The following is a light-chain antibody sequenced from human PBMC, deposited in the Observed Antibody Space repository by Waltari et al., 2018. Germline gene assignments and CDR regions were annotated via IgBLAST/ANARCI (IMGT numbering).Light chain of an antibody. V-gene: IGKV1-33*01. Sequence: DIQMTQYPSSLSASVVDRVTITCQASQDISNYLNWYQQKPGKAPKLLIYDASNLETGVPSRFSGSGSGTDFTFTISSLQPEDIATYYCQQYDNLPITFGQGTRLEIK. J-gene: IGKJ5*01. CDR2: DAS. CDR3: QQYDNLPIT. CDR1: QDISNY.